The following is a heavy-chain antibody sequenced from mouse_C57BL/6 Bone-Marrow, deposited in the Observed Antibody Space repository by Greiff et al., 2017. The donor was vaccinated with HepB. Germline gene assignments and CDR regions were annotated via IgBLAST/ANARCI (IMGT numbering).Heavy chain of an antibody. D-gene: IGHD1-1*01. V-gene: IGHV3-6*01. J-gene: IGHJ2*01. CDR3: ARDYYGSSYRDYFDY. Sequence: EVKLVESGPGLVKPSQSLSLTCSVTGYSITSGYYWNWIRQFPGNKLEWMGYISYDGSNNYNPSLKNRISITRDTSKNQFFLKLNSVTTEDTATYYCARDYYGSSYRDYFDYWGQGTTLTVSS. CDR2: ISYDGSN. CDR1: GYSITSGYY.